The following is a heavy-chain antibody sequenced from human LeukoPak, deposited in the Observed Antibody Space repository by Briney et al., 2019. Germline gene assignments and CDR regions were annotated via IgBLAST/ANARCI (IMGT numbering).Heavy chain of an antibody. CDR3: AREASGPSFDP. CDR2: IYYSGST. CDR1: GGSISSGGYY. J-gene: IGHJ5*02. Sequence: SETLSLTCTVSGGSISSGGYYWSWIRQHPGKGLEWIGYIYYSGSTYYNPSLKSRVTISVDTSKNQSSLKLSSVTAADTAVYYCAREASGPSFDPWGQGTLVTVSS. V-gene: IGHV4-31*03. D-gene: IGHD6-25*01.